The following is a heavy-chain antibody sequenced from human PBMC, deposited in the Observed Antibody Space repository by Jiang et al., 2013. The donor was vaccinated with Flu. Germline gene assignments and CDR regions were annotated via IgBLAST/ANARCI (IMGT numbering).Heavy chain of an antibody. V-gene: IGHV6-1*01. CDR3: ARDKESGWYGGSRVYFDY. D-gene: IGHD6-19*01. Sequence: QTLSLTCAISGDSVSSNSAAWNWIRQSPSRGLEWLGRTYYRSKWYNDYAVSVKSRITINPDTSKNQFSLQLNSVTPEDTAVYYCARDKESGWYGGSRVYFDYWGQGTLVTVSS. J-gene: IGHJ4*02. CDR2: TYYRSKWYN. CDR1: GDSVSSNSAA.